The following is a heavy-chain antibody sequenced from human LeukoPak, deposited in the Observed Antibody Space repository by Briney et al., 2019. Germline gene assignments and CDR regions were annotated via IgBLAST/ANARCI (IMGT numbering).Heavy chain of an antibody. J-gene: IGHJ5*01. CDR3: ARDSVVAGPLDS. D-gene: IGHD6-19*01. CDR2: ISLSSSTI. Sequence: GGSLRLSCAASGLIFGTYSMNWVRQAPGKGLEWISYISLSSSTIYYAASVQGRFTISRDNAKNSLYLQMNSLRAEDTAVYYCARDSVVAGPLDSWGHGTLVTVSS. V-gene: IGHV3-48*04. CDR1: GLIFGTYS.